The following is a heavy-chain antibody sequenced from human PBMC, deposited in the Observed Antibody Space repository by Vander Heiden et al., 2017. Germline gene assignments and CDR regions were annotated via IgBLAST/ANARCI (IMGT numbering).Heavy chain of an antibody. CDR2: ISGSGGST. V-gene: IGHV3-23*01. CDR3: AKERYYDFWSGYH. J-gene: IGHJ5*02. D-gene: IGHD3-3*01. Sequence: EVQLLESGGGLVQPGGSLRLSWAASGFTFSSYAMGGVRQDPGKGLEWVSAISGSGGSTYYADSVKGRFTISRDNSKNTLYLQMNSLRAEDTAVYYCAKERYYDFWSGYHWGQGTLVTVSS. CDR1: GFTFSSYA.